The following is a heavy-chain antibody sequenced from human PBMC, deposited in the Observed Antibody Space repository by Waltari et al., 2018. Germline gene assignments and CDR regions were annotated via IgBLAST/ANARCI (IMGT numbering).Heavy chain of an antibody. D-gene: IGHD2-21*01. V-gene: IGHV3-9*01. Sequence: EVQLVESGGGLVQPGRSLRLSCAASGFTFDDYAMHWVRQAPGKGLEWVSGISWNSGSIGYADSGKGRFTISRDNAKNSLYLQMNSLRAEDTALYYCAKDRGPVGGDLEDYYYYGMDVWGQGTTVTVSS. CDR2: ISWNSGSI. J-gene: IGHJ6*02. CDR1: GFTFDDYA. CDR3: AKDRGPVGGDLEDYYYYGMDV.